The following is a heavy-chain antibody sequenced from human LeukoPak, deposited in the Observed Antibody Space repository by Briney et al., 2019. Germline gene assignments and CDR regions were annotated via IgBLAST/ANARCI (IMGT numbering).Heavy chain of an antibody. D-gene: IGHD5-12*01. CDR3: AKIPSATENFDY. Sequence: GGSLRLSCAASGFTFSNYWMHWVRQAPGKGLIWVSRINSDGSTTTYADSVKGRFTISRDNAKDTLYLQMDSLRAEDTAIYYCAKIPSATENFDYWGQGTLVMVSS. J-gene: IGHJ4*02. CDR2: INSDGSTT. V-gene: IGHV3-74*01. CDR1: GFTFSNYW.